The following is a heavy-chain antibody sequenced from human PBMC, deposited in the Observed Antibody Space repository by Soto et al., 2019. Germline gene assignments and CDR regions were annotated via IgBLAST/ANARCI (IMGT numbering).Heavy chain of an antibody. CDR3: ARRSWGGRVKYSSGWSGWYFDL. Sequence: QLQLQESGPGLVKPSETLSLTCTVSGGSISSSSYYWGWIRQPPGKGLEWIGSIYYSGSTYYNPSLKSRVTISVDTSKNQFSLKLSSVTAADTAVYYCARRSWGGRVKYSSGWSGWYFDLWGRGTLVTVSS. D-gene: IGHD6-19*01. J-gene: IGHJ2*01. CDR1: GGSISSSSYY. V-gene: IGHV4-39*01. CDR2: IYYSGST.